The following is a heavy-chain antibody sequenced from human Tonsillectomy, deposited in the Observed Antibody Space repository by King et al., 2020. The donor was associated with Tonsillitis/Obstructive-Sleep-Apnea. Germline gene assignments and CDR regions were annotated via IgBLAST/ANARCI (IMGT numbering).Heavy chain of an antibody. CDR3: ARDPSTCFYTRLGGIDV. J-gene: IGHJ6*02. CDR1: GGTVTTDT. V-gene: IGHV1-69*01. Sequence: QVQLVESGAEVKKPGSSVTLSCKASGGTVTTDTISWVRQAPGQGLEWMGGIIPMSGTAHYSQKCRGRVTITADSSTNTVFLELNSLRSEDTAVYYCARDPSTCFYTRLGGIDVCGQGTPVTVSS. D-gene: IGHD2/OR15-2a*01. CDR2: IIPMSGTA.